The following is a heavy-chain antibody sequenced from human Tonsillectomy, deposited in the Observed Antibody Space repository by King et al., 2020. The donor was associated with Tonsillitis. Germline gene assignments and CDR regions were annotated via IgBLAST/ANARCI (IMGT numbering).Heavy chain of an antibody. J-gene: IGHJ1*01. V-gene: IGHV1-46*01. CDR1: GYTFTSYY. D-gene: IGHD3-10*01. CDR2: INPSGGST. Sequence: QLVQSGAEVKKPGASVKVSCKASGYTFTSYYMHWVRQAPGQGLEWMGIINPSGGSTRYAQKFQGRVTTTRDTSTSTDYRELSSLRSEDTAVYYCATLLWFGEAAEYFQHWGQGTLVTVSS. CDR3: ATLLWFGEAAEYFQH.